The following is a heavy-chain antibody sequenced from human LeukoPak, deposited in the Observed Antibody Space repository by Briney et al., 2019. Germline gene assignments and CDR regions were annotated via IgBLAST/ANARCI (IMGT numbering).Heavy chain of an antibody. Sequence: GGSLRLSCAASGFTFSNYAMSWVRQAPGKGLEWVSAFSGSGGSTYYADSVKGRFTISRDDSKNTLYLQMNSLRAEDTAVYYCARDNGRRGKPGAFDIWGQGTMVTVSS. CDR3: ARDNGRRGKPGAFDI. J-gene: IGHJ3*02. CDR2: FSGSGGST. D-gene: IGHD2-8*01. V-gene: IGHV3-23*01. CDR1: GFTFSNYA.